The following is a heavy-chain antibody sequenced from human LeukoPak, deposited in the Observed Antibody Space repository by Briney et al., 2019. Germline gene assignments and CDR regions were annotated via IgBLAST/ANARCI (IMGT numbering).Heavy chain of an antibody. CDR2: IWYDGSNK. V-gene: IGHV3-33*01. CDR1: GFTLSSNG. CDR3: ARDRDYDYLDY. D-gene: IGHD5-12*01. Sequence: GGSLRLSCAASGFTLSSNGMHWVRQAPGKGLEWVAVIWYDGSNKYYADSVKGRFTISRDNSKNTLYLQMNILRAEDTAVYYCARDRDYDYLDYWGQGTLVTVSS. J-gene: IGHJ4*02.